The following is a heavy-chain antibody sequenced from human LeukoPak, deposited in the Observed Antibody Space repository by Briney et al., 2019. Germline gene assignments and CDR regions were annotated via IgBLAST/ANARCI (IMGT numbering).Heavy chain of an antibody. CDR3: AKRIQYSSSSAYFDY. CDR1: GFTFSNYG. J-gene: IGHJ4*02. V-gene: IGHV3-23*01. D-gene: IGHD6-6*01. Sequence: GGSLRLSCAASGFTFSNYGMNWVRQAPGMGLEWVSSISDSAGSTFYADSVEGRFTISRDNSKNTLYLQMNSLRAGDTAIYYCAKRIQYSSSSAYFDYWGQGTLVTVSS. CDR2: ISDSAGST.